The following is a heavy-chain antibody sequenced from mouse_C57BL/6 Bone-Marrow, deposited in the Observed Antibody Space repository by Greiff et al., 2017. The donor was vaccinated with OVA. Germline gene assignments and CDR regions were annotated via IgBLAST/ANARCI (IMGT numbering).Heavy chain of an antibody. CDR1: GYTFTNYW. CDR3: ARSSYGNYYFDY. D-gene: IGHD2-10*01. Sequence: QVQLKESGAELVRPGTSVKMSCKASGYTFTNYWIGWAKQRPGHGLEWIGDIYPGGGYTNYNEKFKVKATLTADKSSSTAYMQFSSLTSEDSAIYYCARSSYGNYYFDYWGQGTTLTVSS. J-gene: IGHJ2*01. V-gene: IGHV1-63*01. CDR2: IYPGGGYT.